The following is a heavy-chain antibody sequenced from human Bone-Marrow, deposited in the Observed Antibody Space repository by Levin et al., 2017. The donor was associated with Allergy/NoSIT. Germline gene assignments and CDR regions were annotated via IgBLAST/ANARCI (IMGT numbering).Heavy chain of an antibody. Sequence: LSLTCAASGFTFHSYAMHWVRQAPGKGLEWVAITSYDGNNKYYTDSVKGRFTISRDNSKNTLYLQMNSLRAEDTAVYYCASGGSSWHSFDYWGQGTLVTVSS. D-gene: IGHD6-13*01. CDR1: GFTFHSYA. V-gene: IGHV3-30-3*01. CDR2: TSYDGNNK. J-gene: IGHJ4*02. CDR3: ASGGSSWHSFDY.